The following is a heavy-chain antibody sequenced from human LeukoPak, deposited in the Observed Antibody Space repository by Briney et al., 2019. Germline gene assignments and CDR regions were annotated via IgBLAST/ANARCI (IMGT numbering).Heavy chain of an antibody. Sequence: ASVKVSCKASGYTFTAYYLHWVRQAPGQGLEWMGWTFPKSGDTRYAPTFQGRVTITRDTSINTAYMELSRLTSDDTAIYYCASVTYSDYDPHDYWGQGTLVTVSS. CDR3: ASVTYSDYDPHDY. CDR2: TFPKSGDT. CDR1: GYTFTAYY. D-gene: IGHD5-12*01. V-gene: IGHV1-2*02. J-gene: IGHJ4*01.